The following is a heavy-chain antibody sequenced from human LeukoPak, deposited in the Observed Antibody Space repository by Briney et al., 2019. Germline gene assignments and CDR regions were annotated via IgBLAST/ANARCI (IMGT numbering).Heavy chain of an antibody. CDR3: ARRTPGSSSFDY. CDR2: IYYSGST. CDR1: GGSISSGGYY. J-gene: IGHJ4*02. Sequence: SQTLSLTCTVSGGSISSGGYYWSWIRQHPGKGLEWIGYIYYSGSTNYNPSLKSRVTISVDTSKNQFSLKLSSVTAADTAVYYCARRTPGSSSFDYWGQGTLVTVSS. D-gene: IGHD6-6*01. V-gene: IGHV4-31*03.